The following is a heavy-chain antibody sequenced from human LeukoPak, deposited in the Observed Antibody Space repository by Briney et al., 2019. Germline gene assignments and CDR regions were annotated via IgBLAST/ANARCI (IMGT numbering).Heavy chain of an antibody. Sequence: GPSVKVSCKASGFTFTSSAVQWVRQARGQRLEWIGWIVVGSGNTNYAQKFQERVTITRDMSTSTAYMELSSLRSEDTAVYYCAADLVGYCSGGSCGAFDIWGQGTMVTVSS. CDR3: AADLVGYCSGGSCGAFDI. CDR1: GFTFTSSA. D-gene: IGHD2-15*01. V-gene: IGHV1-58*01. J-gene: IGHJ3*02. CDR2: IVVGSGNT.